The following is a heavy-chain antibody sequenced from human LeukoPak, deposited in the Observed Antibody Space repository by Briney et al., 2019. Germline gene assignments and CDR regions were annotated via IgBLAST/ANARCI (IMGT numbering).Heavy chain of an antibody. Sequence: SETLSLTCTVSGGSISSYYWSWIRQPPGKGLEWIGYIYYSGSTNYNPSLKSRVTISVDTSENQFSLKLSSVTAADTAVYYCAREKHGSSRIDPWGQGTLVTVSS. CDR2: IYYSGST. CDR1: GGSISSYY. V-gene: IGHV4-59*01. CDR3: AREKHGSSRIDP. D-gene: IGHD6-13*01. J-gene: IGHJ5*02.